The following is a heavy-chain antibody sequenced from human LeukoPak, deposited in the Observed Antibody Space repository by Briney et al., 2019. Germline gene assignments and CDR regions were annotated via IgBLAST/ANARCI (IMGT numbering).Heavy chain of an antibody. D-gene: IGHD2-2*02. CDR1: GFTFRSYE. Sequence: GGSLRLSCAASGFTFRSYEMSWVRQAPGKGLEWVGRIKSKSDGGATDYAAPVKGRFTISRDDSKNTLYVQMNSLKTEDTAVYYCTTSLLYDAFDIWGQGTMLTVSS. J-gene: IGHJ3*02. CDR2: IKSKSDGGAT. V-gene: IGHV3-15*01. CDR3: TTSLLYDAFDI.